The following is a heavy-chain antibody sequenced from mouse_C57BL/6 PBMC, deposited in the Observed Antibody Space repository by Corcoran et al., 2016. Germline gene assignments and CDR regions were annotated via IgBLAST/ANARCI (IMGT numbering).Heavy chain of an antibody. J-gene: IGHJ3*01. CDR2: INPYNGGT. CDR3: ASEGYDDYDVLAY. Sequence: EVQLQQSGPVLVKPGASVKMSCKASGYTFTDYYMNWVKQSHGKSLGWIGVINPYNGGTSYNQKFKGKATLTVDKSSSTAYMELNSLTSEDSAVYYCASEGYDDYDVLAYWGQGTLVTVSA. V-gene: IGHV1-19*01. D-gene: IGHD2-4*01. CDR1: GYTFTDYY.